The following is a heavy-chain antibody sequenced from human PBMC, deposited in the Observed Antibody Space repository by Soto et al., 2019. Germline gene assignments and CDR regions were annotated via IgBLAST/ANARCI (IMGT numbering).Heavy chain of an antibody. D-gene: IGHD6-6*01. CDR1: GGSISSGDYY. V-gene: IGHV4-30-4*01. J-gene: IGHJ4*02. CDR3: AKELSSSDAY. CDR2: IYYSGGT. Sequence: SETLSLTCTVSGGSISSGDYYWSWIRQPPGKGLEWIGYIYYSGGTNYNPSLKSRVTISVDTSKNQFSLKLSSVTAADTAVYYCAKELSSSDAYWGQGTLVTVPS.